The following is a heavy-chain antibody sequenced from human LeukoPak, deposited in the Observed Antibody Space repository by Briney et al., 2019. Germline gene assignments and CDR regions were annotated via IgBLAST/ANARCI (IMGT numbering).Heavy chain of an antibody. Sequence: GASVKVSCKASGYTFTGYYMHWVRQAPGQGLEWMGWINPNSGGTKYAQKFQGRVTMTRDTSISTAYMELSRLKSDDTAVYYCARDLEWVAGDYFDYWGQGTLVTVSS. V-gene: IGHV1-2*02. J-gene: IGHJ4*02. CDR2: INPNSGGT. D-gene: IGHD1-26*01. CDR3: ARDLEWVAGDYFDY. CDR1: GYTFTGYY.